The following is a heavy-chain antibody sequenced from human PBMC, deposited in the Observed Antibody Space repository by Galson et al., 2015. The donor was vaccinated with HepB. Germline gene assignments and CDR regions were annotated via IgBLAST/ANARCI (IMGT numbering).Heavy chain of an antibody. CDR3: AKDVLAARIYYYGMDV. D-gene: IGHD6-6*01. J-gene: IGHJ6*02. Sequence: SLRLSCAASGFTFDDYAMHWVRQAPGKGLEWVSGISWNSGSIGYADSVKGRFTISRDNAKNSLYLQMNSLRAEDTALYYCAKDVLAARIYYYGMDVWGQGTTVTVSS. V-gene: IGHV3-9*01. CDR1: GFTFDDYA. CDR2: ISWNSGSI.